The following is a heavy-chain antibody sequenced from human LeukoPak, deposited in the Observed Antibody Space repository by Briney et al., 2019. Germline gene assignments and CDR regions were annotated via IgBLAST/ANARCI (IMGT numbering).Heavy chain of an antibody. CDR3: ARVDTAMVMSGPYDAFDI. D-gene: IGHD5-18*01. J-gene: IGHJ3*02. CDR1: GYTFTSYY. CDR2: INPSGGST. V-gene: IGHV1-46*01. Sequence: ASVKVSCKASGYTFTSYYLHWVRQAPGQGLEWMGIINPSGGSTTYARKFQGRVTMTRDTSTSTVYMELSSLRSEDTAVYYCARVDTAMVMSGPYDAFDIWGQGTMVNVSS.